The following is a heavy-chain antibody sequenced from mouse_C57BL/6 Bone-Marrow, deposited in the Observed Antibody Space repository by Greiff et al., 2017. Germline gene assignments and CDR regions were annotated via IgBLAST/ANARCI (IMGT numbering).Heavy chain of an antibody. J-gene: IGHJ4*01. CDR3: ASWGDY. D-gene: IGHD4-1*01. CDR1: GYTFTSYW. V-gene: IGHV1-64*01. CDR2: INPKSGST. Sequence: VQLLQPGAELVKPGASVKLSCKASGYTFTSYWMSWVKQRPGQGLEWIGMINPKSGSTNNNEKFKSKGTLTVDKSSSTAYMQLSSLTSESSSVYYCASWGDYWGQGTSVTVSS.